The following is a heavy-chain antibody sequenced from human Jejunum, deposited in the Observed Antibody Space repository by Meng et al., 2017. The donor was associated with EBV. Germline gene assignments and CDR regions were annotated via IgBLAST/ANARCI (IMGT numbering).Heavy chain of an antibody. J-gene: IGHJ4*02. Sequence: QLQWQELGPGLVKPSETLSLTCTVSGGSISSSIYCWGWIRQPPGKGLEWIGSICFSDYTYHNPSLKSRVAISADTSKNQFSLSLTSVTAADTAVYYCAMGPDYAKSGYWGQGTLVTVSS. CDR3: AMGPDYAKSGY. CDR2: ICFSDYT. V-gene: IGHV4-39*01. D-gene: IGHD4-17*01. CDR1: GGSISSSIYC.